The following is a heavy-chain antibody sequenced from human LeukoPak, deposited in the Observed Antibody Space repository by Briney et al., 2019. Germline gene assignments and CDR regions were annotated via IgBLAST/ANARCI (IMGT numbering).Heavy chain of an antibody. D-gene: IGHD2-15*01. V-gene: IGHV3-23*01. CDR2: ISGSGGST. CDR1: GFTFSSYA. CDR3: RAVVVAAAVVYYFDY. J-gene: IGHJ4*02. Sequence: PGGSLRLSCAASGFTFSSYAMSWVRQAPGKGLEWVSAISGSGGSTYYADSVKGRFTISRDNSKNTLYLQMNSLRAEDTAVYCCRAVVVAAAVVYYFDYWGQGTLVTVSS.